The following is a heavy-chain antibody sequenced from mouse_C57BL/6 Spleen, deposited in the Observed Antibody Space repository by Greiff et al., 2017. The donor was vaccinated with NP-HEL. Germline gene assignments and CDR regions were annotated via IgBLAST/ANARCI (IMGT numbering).Heavy chain of an antibody. Sequence: QVHVKQPGAELVKPGASVKLSCKASGYTFTSYWMHWVKQRPGQGLEWIGMIHPNSGSTNYNEKFKSKATLTVDKSSSTAYMQLSSLTSEDSAVYYCAREGYSSYFDYWGQGTTLTVSS. J-gene: IGHJ2*01. CDR1: GYTFTSYW. V-gene: IGHV1-64*01. CDR2: IHPNSGST. D-gene: IGHD2-5*01. CDR3: AREGYSSYFDY.